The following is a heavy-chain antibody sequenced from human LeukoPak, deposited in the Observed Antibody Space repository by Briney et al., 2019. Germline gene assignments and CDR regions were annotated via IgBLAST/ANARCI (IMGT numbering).Heavy chain of an antibody. Sequence: GASVKVSCKASGYTFTGYYMHWVRQAPGQGLEWMGWINPNSGGTNYAQKFQGRVTMTRDTSISTAYMELSRLRSDDTAVYYCARAPPTYYYDSSGYYLDYWGQGTLVTVSS. J-gene: IGHJ4*02. V-gene: IGHV1-2*02. CDR1: GYTFTGYY. CDR2: INPNSGGT. D-gene: IGHD3-22*01. CDR3: ARAPPTYYYDSSGYYLDY.